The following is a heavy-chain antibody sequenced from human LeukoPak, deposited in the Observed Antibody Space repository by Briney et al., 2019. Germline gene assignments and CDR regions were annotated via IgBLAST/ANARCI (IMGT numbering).Heavy chain of an antibody. D-gene: IGHD6-13*01. V-gene: IGHV3-53*01. CDR1: GFTVSSNY. CDR2: IYSGGST. CDR3: TRRNSSSWYNWFDP. J-gene: IGHJ5*02. Sequence: GGSLRLSCAASGFTVSSNYMSWVRQAPGKGLEWVSVIYSGGSTYYADSVKGRFTISRDNSKNTLYLQMNSLRAEDTAVYYCTRRNSSSWYNWFDPWGQGTLVTVSS.